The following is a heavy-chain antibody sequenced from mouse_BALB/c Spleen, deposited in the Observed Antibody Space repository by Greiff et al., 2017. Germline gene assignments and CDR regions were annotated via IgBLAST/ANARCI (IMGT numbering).Heavy chain of an antibody. CDR3: ARKDDGYYYAMDY. D-gene: IGHD2-3*01. V-gene: IGHV2-2*02. J-gene: IGHJ4*01. CDR2: ICSGGST. Sequence: QVQLQQSGPGLVQPSQTLSITCTASGFSLTSYGVHWVRQSPGKGLEWLGVICSGGSTDYNAAFISRLSIIKDNSKSHVFFKMNSLQATDTAIYYYARKDDGYYYAMDYWGQGTSVTVSA. CDR1: GFSLTSYG.